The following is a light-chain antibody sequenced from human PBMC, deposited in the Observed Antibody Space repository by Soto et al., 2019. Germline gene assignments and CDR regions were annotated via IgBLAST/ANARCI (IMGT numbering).Light chain of an antibody. Sequence: QSALTQPPSASGSPGQSVTISCTGTSSDVGGYNYVSWYQQHPGKAPKLMIYEVSKRPSGVPDRFSGSKSGNTASLTVSGLQAEDEADYYCISYAGSTSVFGGGTKLTVL. CDR2: EVS. CDR1: SSDVGGYNY. V-gene: IGLV2-8*01. J-gene: IGLJ2*01. CDR3: ISYAGSTSV.